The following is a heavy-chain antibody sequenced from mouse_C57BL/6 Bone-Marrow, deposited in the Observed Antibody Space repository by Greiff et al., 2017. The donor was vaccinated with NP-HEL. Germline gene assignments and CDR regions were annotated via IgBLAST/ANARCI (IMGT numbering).Heavy chain of an antibody. CDR3: ARVSVLFDY. CDR2: ISDGGSYT. D-gene: IGHD6-2*01. V-gene: IGHV5-4*03. Sequence: DVMLVESGGGLVKPGGSLKLSCAASGFTFSSYAMSWVRQTPEKRLEWVATISDGGSYTYYPDNVKGRFTISRDNAKNNLYLQMSHLKSEDTAMYYCARVSVLFDYWGQGTTLTVSS. J-gene: IGHJ2*01. CDR1: GFTFSSYA.